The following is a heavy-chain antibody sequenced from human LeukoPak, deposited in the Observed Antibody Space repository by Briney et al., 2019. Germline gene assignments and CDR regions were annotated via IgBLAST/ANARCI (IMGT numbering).Heavy chain of an antibody. J-gene: IGHJ5*02. Sequence: GGSLRLSCAASGFTFSSYAMSWVRQAPGKGLEWVSAISGSGGSTYYADSVKGRFTISRDNSKNTLYLQMNSLRAEDTAVYYCARDSDSSGWLYWFDPWGQGTLVTVSS. CDR3: ARDSDSSGWLYWFDP. CDR2: ISGSGGST. D-gene: IGHD6-19*01. CDR1: GFTFSSYA. V-gene: IGHV3-23*01.